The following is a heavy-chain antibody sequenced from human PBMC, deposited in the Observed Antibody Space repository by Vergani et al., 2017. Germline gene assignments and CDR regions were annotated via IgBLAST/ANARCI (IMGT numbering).Heavy chain of an antibody. CDR3: AGFWNSGIVVVPADRGKMDV. D-gene: IGHD2-2*01. CDR2: INHSGST. J-gene: IGHJ6*04. CDR1: GGSFSGYY. V-gene: IGHV4-34*01. Sequence: QVQLQQWGAGLLKPSETLSLTCAVYGGSFSGYYWSWIRQPPGKGLEWIGEINHSGSTNYNPCLKSRVNISVDTSKNQFSLKLSSVTAADTAVDYCAGFWNSGIVVVPADRGKMDVWGKGTTVTVSS.